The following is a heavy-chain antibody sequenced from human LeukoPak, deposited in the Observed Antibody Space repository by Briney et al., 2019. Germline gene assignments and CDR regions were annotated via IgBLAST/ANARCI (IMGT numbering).Heavy chain of an antibody. CDR3: ARKGDSGSYAI. D-gene: IGHD3-16*01. CDR2: ISYSGST. Sequence: SETLSLTCTVSGGSISGSNYYWGWIRQPPGKGLEWIGSISYSGSTYYNPSLKSRVTISVDTSKNQFSLKLSSVTAADTAVYSCARKGDSGSYAIWGQGTMVTVSS. CDR1: GGSISGSNYY. V-gene: IGHV4-39*01. J-gene: IGHJ3*02.